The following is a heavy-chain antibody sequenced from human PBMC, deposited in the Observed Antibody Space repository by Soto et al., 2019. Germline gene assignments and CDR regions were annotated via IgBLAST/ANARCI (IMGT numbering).Heavy chain of an antibody. V-gene: IGHV3-23*01. Sequence: EVQLLESGGGLVQPGGSLRLSCAVSGLTFRNHAMSWVRQAPGKGLEWVSTIAPIGYSIHYAGSVEGRFTISRDDSKSTLDLQMNSLRADDTAVYYCVSWVSPHFDYWGQGTLVSVSS. J-gene: IGHJ4*02. CDR3: VSWVSPHFDY. D-gene: IGHD2-8*01. CDR1: GLTFRNHA. CDR2: IAPIGYSI.